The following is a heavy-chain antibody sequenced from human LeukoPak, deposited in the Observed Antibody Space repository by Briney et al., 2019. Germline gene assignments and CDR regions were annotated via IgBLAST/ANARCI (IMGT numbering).Heavy chain of an antibody. CDR3: VRGILSDDTLTGP. CDR2: ISTYNGDT. V-gene: IGHV1-18*01. Sequence: VASVKVSCKTSGYTFSSYGINWVRQAPGQGLEWMGWISTYNGDTHYAQKLQGRVTMTTDTSTSTAYMELRSLKSDDTAVYYCVRGILSDDTLTGPWGQGTLVTVSS. D-gene: IGHD3-9*01. J-gene: IGHJ5*02. CDR1: GYTFSSYG.